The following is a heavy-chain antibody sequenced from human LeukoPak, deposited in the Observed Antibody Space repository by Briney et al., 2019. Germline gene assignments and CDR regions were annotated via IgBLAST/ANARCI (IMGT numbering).Heavy chain of an antibody. CDR3: ARGVSGTYYLQTFDY. CDR1: GLNFSSRW. D-gene: IGHD1-26*01. V-gene: IGHV3-23*01. CDR2: ISGSGGKT. Sequence: PGGSLRLSCAASGLNFSSRWMNWVRQAPGKGLEWVSVISGSGGKTHYADSVKGRFTISGDNSKNTLYLQMNSLRAEDTAVYYCARGVSGTYYLQTFDYWGQGTLVTVSS. J-gene: IGHJ4*02.